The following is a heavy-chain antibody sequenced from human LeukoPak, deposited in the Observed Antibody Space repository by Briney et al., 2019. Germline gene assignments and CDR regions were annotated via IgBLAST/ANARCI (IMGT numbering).Heavy chain of an antibody. Sequence: ETLSLTFAVYGGSFSGYYWSWIRQPPGKGLEWIGEINHSGSTDYDPSLKSRVTISVDTSKNQFSLKLSSVTAADTAVYYCASSGGIAAAGTAGWFDPWGQGTLVTLSS. D-gene: IGHD6-13*01. J-gene: IGHJ5*02. V-gene: IGHV4-34*01. CDR3: ASSGGIAAAGTAGWFDP. CDR1: GGSFSGYY. CDR2: INHSGST.